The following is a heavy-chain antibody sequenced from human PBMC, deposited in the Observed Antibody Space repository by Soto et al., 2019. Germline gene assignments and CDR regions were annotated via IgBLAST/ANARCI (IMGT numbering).Heavy chain of an antibody. Sequence: EVQLVESGGGLVQPGGSLRLSCAASGFTFRSYTMNWVRQAPGKGLEWVSYISSSTSTIYYADSVKGRFTISRDNAKNSLYLQINSLRAEDTAVYYCARGYDGSGSYVGWFDPWGQGTLVTVSS. V-gene: IGHV3-48*01. J-gene: IGHJ5*02. CDR3: ARGYDGSGSYVGWFDP. CDR1: GFTFRSYT. D-gene: IGHD3-10*01. CDR2: ISSSTSTI.